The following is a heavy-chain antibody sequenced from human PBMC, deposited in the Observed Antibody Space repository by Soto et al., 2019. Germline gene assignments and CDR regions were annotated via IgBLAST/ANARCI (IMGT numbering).Heavy chain of an antibody. Sequence: PSETLSLTCTVSGGSISSSSYYWGWIRQPPGKGLEWIGSIYYSGSTYYNTSLKSQVTISVDTSKNKFSLKLSYVTAADTAVYYCARTPRDIVVVPAAINWFDPWGQGTLVTVSS. D-gene: IGHD2-2*01. V-gene: IGHV4-39*01. CDR2: IYYSGST. CDR1: GGSISSSSYY. J-gene: IGHJ5*02. CDR3: ARTPRDIVVVPAAINWFDP.